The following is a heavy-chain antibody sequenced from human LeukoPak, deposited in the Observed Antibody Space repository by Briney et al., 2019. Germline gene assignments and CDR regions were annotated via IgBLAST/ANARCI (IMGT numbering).Heavy chain of an antibody. D-gene: IGHD6-13*01. J-gene: IGHJ4*02. CDR1: GFTFSSYE. Sequence: GGSLRLSCAASGFTFSSYEMNWVRQAPGQGLEWVSYISSSCSTIYYADSVKGRFTISRDNAKNSLYLQMNSLRAEDTAVYYCARIPQSGSSSWYDPYYFDYWGQGTLVTVSS. CDR3: ARIPQSGSSSWYDPYYFDY. V-gene: IGHV3-48*03. CDR2: ISSSCSTI.